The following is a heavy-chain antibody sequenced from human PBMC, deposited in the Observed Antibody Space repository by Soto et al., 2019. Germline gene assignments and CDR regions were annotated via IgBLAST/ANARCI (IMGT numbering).Heavy chain of an antibody. J-gene: IGHJ4*02. D-gene: IGHD3-22*01. CDR1: GYTFTSYY. Sequence: ASVKVSCKASGYTFTSYYMHWVRQAPGQGLEWMGIINPSGGSTSYAQKFQGGVTMTRDTSTSTVYMELSSLRSEDTAVYYCARVRDMDSSGYYDFDYWGQGTLVTVSS. CDR3: ARVRDMDSSGYYDFDY. CDR2: INPSGGST. V-gene: IGHV1-46*01.